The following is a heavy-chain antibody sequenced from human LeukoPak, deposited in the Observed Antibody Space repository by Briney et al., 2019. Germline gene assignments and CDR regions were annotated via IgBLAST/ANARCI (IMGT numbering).Heavy chain of an antibody. CDR2: INHSGST. CDR3: ARGKAAAGTFHYYYIYL. V-gene: IGHV4-34*01. D-gene: IGHD6-13*01. J-gene: IGHJ6*03. Sequence: SETLSLTCAVYGGSFSGYYWSWIRQPPGKGLEWIGEINHSGSTNYNPSLKSRVTISVDTSKNQFSLKLSSVTAADTAVYYCARGKAAAGTFHYYYIYLWGKGPTVTVSS. CDR1: GGSFSGYY.